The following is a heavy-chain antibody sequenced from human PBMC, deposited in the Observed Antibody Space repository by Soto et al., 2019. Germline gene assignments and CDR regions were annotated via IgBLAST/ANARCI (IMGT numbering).Heavy chain of an antibody. Sequence: ASVTVSCKASGYTFTSYYIHWVRQAPGQGLEWMGIINPSGGSTSYAQKFQGRVTMTRDTSTSTVYMEVSGLRSEDTAVYYCARDQEPSTLYYDYYYMDVWGKGTTVTVSS. J-gene: IGHJ6*03. CDR2: INPSGGST. CDR3: ARDQEPSTLYYDYYYMDV. CDR1: GYTFTSYY. V-gene: IGHV1-46*03.